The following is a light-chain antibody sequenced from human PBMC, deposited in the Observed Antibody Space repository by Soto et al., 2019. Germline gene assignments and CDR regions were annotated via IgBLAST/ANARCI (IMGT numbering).Light chain of an antibody. CDR3: QQRSNWPLT. Sequence: EIVLTQSPGTLSLFPGERGTVSCRASQSVGDSLAWYQQKPGQAPRLLIYDASNRATGIPARFSGSGSGTDFALTISSREPGDFAVYYCQQRSNWPLTFGGGTKVEIK. V-gene: IGKV3-11*01. CDR1: QSVGDS. CDR2: DAS. J-gene: IGKJ4*01.